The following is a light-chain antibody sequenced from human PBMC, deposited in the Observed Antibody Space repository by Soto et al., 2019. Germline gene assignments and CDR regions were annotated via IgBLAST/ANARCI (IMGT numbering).Light chain of an antibody. CDR3: QQFYSIPLT. J-gene: IGKJ4*01. CDR2: GAS. V-gene: IGKV4-1*01. CDR1: QCVLNLSKNKNY. Sequence: DIVMTQSPDSLAVSLGERATINCKSSQCVLNLSKNKNYLAWYQQKPGHPPRLLIYGASIRESGVPDRFSGSGSGTDFTLTISSLQAEDVALYYCQQFYSIPLTFGGGTKVEIK.